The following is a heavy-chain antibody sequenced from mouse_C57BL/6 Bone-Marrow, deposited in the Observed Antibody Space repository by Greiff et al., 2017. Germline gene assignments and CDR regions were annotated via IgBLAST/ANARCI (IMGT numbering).Heavy chain of an antibody. CDR1: GFTFSSYG. V-gene: IGHV5-6*01. Sequence: EVQLVESGGDLVKPGGSLKLSCAASGFTFSSYGMSWVRQTPDKRLEWVATISSGGSYTYYPDSVKGRFTISRDNAKNTLYLQMSRLKSEDTAMYYCSRHGDGYPFAYWGQGTLVTVSA. CDR3: SRHGDGYPFAY. J-gene: IGHJ3*01. D-gene: IGHD2-3*01. CDR2: ISSGGSYT.